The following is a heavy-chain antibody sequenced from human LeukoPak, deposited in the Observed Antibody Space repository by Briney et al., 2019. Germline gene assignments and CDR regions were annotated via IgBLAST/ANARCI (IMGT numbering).Heavy chain of an antibody. Sequence: KSGGSLRLSCAASGFTFSSYSMNWVRQAPGKGLEWVSSISSSSSYIYYADSVKGRFTISRDNAKNSLYLQMNSLRAEDTALYYCARNDVDTAMGNYYYYMDVWGKGTTVTVSS. J-gene: IGHJ6*03. CDR2: ISSSSSYI. D-gene: IGHD5-18*01. CDR1: GFTFSSYS. V-gene: IGHV3-21*04. CDR3: ARNDVDTAMGNYYYYMDV.